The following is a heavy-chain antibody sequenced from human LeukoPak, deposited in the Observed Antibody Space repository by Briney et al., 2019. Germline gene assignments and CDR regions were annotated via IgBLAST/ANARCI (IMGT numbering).Heavy chain of an antibody. V-gene: IGHV4-59*08. D-gene: IGHD2-21*02. CDR2: IYYKGIT. J-gene: IGHJ5*02. CDR1: GGSISGYH. Sequence: SETLSLTCTVSGGSISGYHWSWIRQVPGKGLEWIGYIYYKGITNYNPSLKSRVTISLDTSKSQFSLKLSSVIAADTAVYYCARLVAVTGTVDWFDPWGQGTVVTVSS. CDR3: ARLVAVTGTVDWFDP.